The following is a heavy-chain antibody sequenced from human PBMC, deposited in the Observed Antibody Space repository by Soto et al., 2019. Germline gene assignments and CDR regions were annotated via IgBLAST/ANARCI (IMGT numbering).Heavy chain of an antibody. J-gene: IGHJ4*02. CDR3: ARVAIPYDFWSGYYLDFDY. CDR2: ISAYNGNT. Sequence: ASVKVSCKASGYTFTIYGISWVRQAPGQGLEWMGWISAYNGNTNYAQKLQGRVTMTTDTSTSTAYMELRSLRSDDTAVYYCARVAIPYDFWSGYYLDFDYWGQGTLVTVSS. V-gene: IGHV1-18*01. CDR1: GYTFTIYG. D-gene: IGHD3-3*01.